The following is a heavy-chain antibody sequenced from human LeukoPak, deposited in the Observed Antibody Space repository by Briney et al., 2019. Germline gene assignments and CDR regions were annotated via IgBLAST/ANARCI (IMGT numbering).Heavy chain of an antibody. CDR2: ISERGGST. D-gene: IGHD3-10*01. CDR3: AKRGVVIRGILVIGYHQEAYHYDF. J-gene: IGHJ4*02. CDR1: GISVSNYA. V-gene: IGHV3-23*01. Sequence: RGSLRLSCVASGISVSNYAMTWVRQAPGDGLERVSYISERGGSTTYADSVKGRFTISRDTSLNTLYLQMNNLRAEDTAVYFCAKRGVVIRGILVIGYHQEAYHYDFWGQGVLVTVSS.